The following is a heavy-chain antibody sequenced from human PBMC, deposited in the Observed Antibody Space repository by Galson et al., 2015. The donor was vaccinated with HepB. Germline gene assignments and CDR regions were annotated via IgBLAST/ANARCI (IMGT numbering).Heavy chain of an antibody. J-gene: IGHJ4*02. Sequence: LRLSCAASGFTFTDHYIDWVRQSPGQGLEWVGRARNKAYNYMTQYAASVRDRFSISRDDSKNLVHLQMNSLRTEDTAVYYCARLSHYGSGTYQYFDFWGQGTLVTVSS. CDR1: GFTFTDHY. D-gene: IGHD3-10*01. CDR2: ARNKAYNYMT. CDR3: ARLSHYGSGTYQYFDF. V-gene: IGHV3-72*01.